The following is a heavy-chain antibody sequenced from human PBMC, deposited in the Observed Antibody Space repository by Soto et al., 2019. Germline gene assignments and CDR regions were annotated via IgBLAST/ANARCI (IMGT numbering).Heavy chain of an antibody. Sequence: QVKLQESGPGLVKASETLSLTCSVSGVSVDSTYYYWSWIRQPPGKALEWIGYIYHKGGSKYNPSLKSRVAISVATSKNQLSMQVTSVTAADTAVYFCASDTPPPGTWAFDVWGQGTMVAVSP. CDR3: ASDTPPPGTWAFDV. D-gene: IGHD1-7*01. CDR2: IYHKGGS. J-gene: IGHJ3*01. V-gene: IGHV4-61*01. CDR1: GVSVDSTYYY.